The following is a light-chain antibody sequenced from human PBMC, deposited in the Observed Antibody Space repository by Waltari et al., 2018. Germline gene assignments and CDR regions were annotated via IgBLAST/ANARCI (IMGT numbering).Light chain of an antibody. CDR3: QQRSHWWT. V-gene: IGKV3-11*01. Sequence: EIVLTQSPVTLSLSPGERATLSCQASQSVGSYLAWYQQRLHQPPRLLIFDASKRATGIPARFSGSGSETDFTLTISGLEPEDFAVYYCQQRSHWWTFGQGTKVEIK. CDR2: DAS. J-gene: IGKJ1*01. CDR1: QSVGSY.